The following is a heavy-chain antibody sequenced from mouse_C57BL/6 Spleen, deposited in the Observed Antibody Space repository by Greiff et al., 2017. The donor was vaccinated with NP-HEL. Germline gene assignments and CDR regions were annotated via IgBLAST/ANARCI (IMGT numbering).Heavy chain of an antibody. CDR3: ASHYYGSSYGYFDV. CDR2: ISDGGSYT. V-gene: IGHV5-4*01. CDR1: GFTFSSYA. D-gene: IGHD1-1*01. J-gene: IGHJ1*03. Sequence: EVQRVESGGGLVKPGGSLKLSCAASGFTFSSYAMSWVRQTPEKRLEWVATISDGGSYTYYPDNVKGRFTISRDNAKNNLYLQMSHLKSEDTAMYYCASHYYGSSYGYFDVWGTGTTVTVSS.